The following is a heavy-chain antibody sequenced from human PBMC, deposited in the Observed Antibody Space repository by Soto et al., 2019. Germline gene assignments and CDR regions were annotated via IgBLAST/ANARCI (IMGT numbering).Heavy chain of an antibody. D-gene: IGHD4-17*01. CDR2: VYNRGNT. CDR1: GGSIMTYY. V-gene: IGHV4-59*01. CDR3: ARDRQHTYGNCFDP. Sequence: SATLALSCTVSGGSIMTYYWSWIRQPPGKGLEWIGYVYNRGNTKYNPALKSRVTIWEDMSKNQVSLRLSSVTAADTAIYYCARDRQHTYGNCFDPWGQGTLVTVSS. J-gene: IGHJ5*02.